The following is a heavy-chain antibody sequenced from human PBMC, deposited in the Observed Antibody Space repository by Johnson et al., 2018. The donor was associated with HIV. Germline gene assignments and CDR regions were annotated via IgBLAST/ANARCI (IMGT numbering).Heavy chain of an antibody. D-gene: IGHD2-8*02. CDR1: GFTFSSYA. CDR2: ISSNGGST. CDR3: AKSGLFVLVVYAPDVFDI. Sequence: QVQLVESGGGLVQPGGSLRLSCAASGFTFSSYAMHWVRQAPGKGLEYVSAISSNGGSTYYADSVKRRFTISRDNSKNTLYLQMNSLRAEDTAVYYCAKSGLFVLVVYAPDVFDIWGQGTMVTVS. J-gene: IGHJ3*02. V-gene: IGHV3-64*04.